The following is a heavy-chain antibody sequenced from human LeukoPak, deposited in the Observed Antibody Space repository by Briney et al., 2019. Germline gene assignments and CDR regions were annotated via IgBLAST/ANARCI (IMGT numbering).Heavy chain of an antibody. CDR1: GFTFDDFA. J-gene: IGHJ5*02. CDR2: ISWNSGSI. Sequence: GGSLRLSCAASGFTFDDFAMHWVRQAPGKGLEWVSGISWNSGSIGYADSVKGRFTISRDNAKNSLYLQMNSLRAEDTALYYCAKDSGLAAAAVGGWFDPWGQGTLVTVS. CDR3: AKDSGLAAAAVGGWFDP. V-gene: IGHV3-9*01. D-gene: IGHD6-13*01.